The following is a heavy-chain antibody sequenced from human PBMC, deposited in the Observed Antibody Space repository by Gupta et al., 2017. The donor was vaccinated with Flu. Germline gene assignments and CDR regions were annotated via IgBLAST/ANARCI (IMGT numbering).Heavy chain of an antibody. V-gene: IGHV3-64*07. CDR3: ARRAKIGDGDI. CDR1: GFLFSDYT. D-gene: IGHD2-21*02. CDR2: ISRRVDNT. Sequence: EAQLVQSGGGLVQPGESVRLSCAASGFLFSDYTMNWVRQAPGKGLEYVSEISRRVDNTYYVDSVRGRFTVYRDNSKNKLYTQMGSLRPEDTSFYYCARRAKIGDGDIWGQGTQVSVSS. J-gene: IGHJ4*02.